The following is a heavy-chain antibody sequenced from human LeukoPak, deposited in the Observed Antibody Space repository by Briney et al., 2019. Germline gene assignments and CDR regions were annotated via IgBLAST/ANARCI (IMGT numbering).Heavy chain of an antibody. V-gene: IGHV3-30*04. J-gene: IGHJ4*02. D-gene: IGHD6-13*01. CDR3: ARDIVGSSSWYYFDY. Sequence: PGGSLRLSCAASGFTFNKYAIHWVRQAPGKGLEWVTVISYDGSYKYYPDSVKGRFTISRDNSKNTLYLQMNSLRPEDTAVYYCARDIVGSSSWYYFDYWGQGTLVTVSS. CDR1: GFTFNKYA. CDR2: ISYDGSYK.